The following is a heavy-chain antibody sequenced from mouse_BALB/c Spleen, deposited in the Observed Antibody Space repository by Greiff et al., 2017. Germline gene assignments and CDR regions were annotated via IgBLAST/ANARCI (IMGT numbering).Heavy chain of an antibody. J-gene: IGHJ4*01. V-gene: IGHV3-6*02. CDR1: GYSITSGYY. Sequence: VQLKESGPGLVKPSQSLSLTCSVTGYSITSGYYWNWIRQFPGNKLEWMGYISYDGSNNYNPSLKNRISITRDTSKNQFFLKLNSVTTEDTATYYCARGGLERGMDYWGQGTSVTVSS. D-gene: IGHD2-4*01. CDR3: ARGGLERGMDY. CDR2: ISYDGSN.